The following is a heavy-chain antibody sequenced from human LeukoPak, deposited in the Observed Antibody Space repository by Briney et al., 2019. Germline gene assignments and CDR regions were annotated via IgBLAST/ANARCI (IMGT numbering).Heavy chain of an antibody. J-gene: IGHJ3*01. CDR2: IRYDGTNK. CDR3: ARQAVARPFDL. Sequence: GGSLGLSCAASGFTFTSYGMHWVRQAPGKGLEWVAFIRYDGTNKYYADSVKGRFTISRDNAQSSLYLQMNSLRAGDTAVYYCARQAVARPFDLWGQGTMVAVSS. V-gene: IGHV3-30*02. CDR1: GFTFTSYG.